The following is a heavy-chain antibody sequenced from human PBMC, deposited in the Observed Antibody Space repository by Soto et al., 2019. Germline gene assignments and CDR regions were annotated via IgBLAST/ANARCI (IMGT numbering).Heavy chain of an antibody. V-gene: IGHV1-69*01. D-gene: IGHD2-21*01. Sequence: QVQLVQSGAEVKKPGSSVKVSCKASGGTISSHAITWVRQAPGQGLEWMGGVIPIFGTANYAQKFQGRVTDTGDETTGTAYMEAGSLGTEDTALYFCGGKIPIPYYHGMDVLGQGTTVTVSS. CDR3: GGKIPIPYYHGMDV. CDR2: VIPIFGTA. CDR1: GGTISSHA. J-gene: IGHJ6*02.